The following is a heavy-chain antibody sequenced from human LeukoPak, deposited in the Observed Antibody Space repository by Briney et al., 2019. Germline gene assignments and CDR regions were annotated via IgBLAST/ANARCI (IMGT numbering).Heavy chain of an antibody. D-gene: IGHD3-10*01. CDR3: ARDLGGVGGSGSYADY. Sequence: GGSLRLSCAAYGFAFSDYYMSWIRQAPGKGLEWVSYISPTSTYTNYADSVKGRFTISRDNAKNSVSLQMDSLRAEDTAVYYCARDLGGVGGSGSYADYWGQGTLVTVSS. J-gene: IGHJ4*02. CDR2: ISPTSTYT. CDR1: GFAFSDYY. V-gene: IGHV3-11*06.